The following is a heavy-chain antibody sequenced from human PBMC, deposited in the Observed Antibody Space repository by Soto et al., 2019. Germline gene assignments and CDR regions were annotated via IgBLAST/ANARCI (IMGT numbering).Heavy chain of an antibody. CDR3: ARDFITIFGGYYYHYGMAV. CDR1: GYTFTSYY. Sequence: ASVKVSWKASGYTFTSYYMHWVRQAPGQGLEWMGIINPSGGSTSYAQKFQGRVTMTRDTSTSTVYMELSSLRSEDTAVYYCARDFITIFGGYYYHYGMAVWGQGTTVTVSS. V-gene: IGHV1-46*01. D-gene: IGHD3-3*01. J-gene: IGHJ6*02. CDR2: INPSGGST.